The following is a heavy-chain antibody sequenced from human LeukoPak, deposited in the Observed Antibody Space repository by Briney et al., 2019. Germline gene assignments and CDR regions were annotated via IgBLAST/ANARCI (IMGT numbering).Heavy chain of an antibody. D-gene: IGHD3-22*01. CDR1: GFTFSSYA. CDR3: AKGALSMIVVVTWSDY. Sequence: GGSLGLSCAASGFTFSSYAMSWVRPAPGKGLGWVSAISGSGGSTYYADSVKGRFTISRDNSKNTLYLQMNSLRAEDTAVYYCAKGALSMIVVVTWSDYWGQGTLVTVSS. J-gene: IGHJ4*02. CDR2: ISGSGGST. V-gene: IGHV3-23*01.